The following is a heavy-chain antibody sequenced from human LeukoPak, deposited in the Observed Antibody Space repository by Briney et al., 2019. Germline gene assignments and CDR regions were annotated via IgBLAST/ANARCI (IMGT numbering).Heavy chain of an antibody. CDR1: GGSVRRGNYY. CDR2: IYTSGTT. CDR3: ARGQFWSGYSI. V-gene: IGHV4-61*02. D-gene: IGHD3-3*02. J-gene: IGHJ4*02. Sequence: SQTLSLTCTVSGGSVRRGNYYWTWIRQPAGSGLEWIGRIYTSGTTDYDPSLRTRVTISVDASRNQFSLNLSSVTAADTAVYYCARGQFWSGYSIWGQGTLVTVSS.